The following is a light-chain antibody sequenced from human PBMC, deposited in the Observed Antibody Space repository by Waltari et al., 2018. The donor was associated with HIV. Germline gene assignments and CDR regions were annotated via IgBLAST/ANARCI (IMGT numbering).Light chain of an antibody. CDR3: QQYNSHSYS. Sequence: DVQMTQSPSTLSASVGDRVSITCRASQIIDHWLAWYQQKPGQPPKLLIYKTSFLESGVPTRFYGSGSGADFTLTIDGLQPEDFATYYCQQYNSHSYSFGQGTKLDIK. CDR1: QIIDHW. J-gene: IGKJ2*01. CDR2: KTS. V-gene: IGKV1-5*03.